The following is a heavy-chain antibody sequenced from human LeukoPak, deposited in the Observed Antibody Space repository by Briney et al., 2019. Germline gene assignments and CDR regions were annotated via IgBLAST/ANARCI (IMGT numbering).Heavy chain of an antibody. D-gene: IGHD3-22*01. J-gene: IGHJ5*02. Sequence: SETLSLTCTVSGGSISTYYWGWIRQPPGKELERIGYIYYSGSTNYNPSLKSRVTISVDTSKNQFSLRLSSVTAAATAVYYCARHRYYYDSSGYYYQPWGQGTLVTVSS. CDR1: GGSISTYY. CDR3: ARHRYYYDSSGYYYQP. V-gene: IGHV4-59*01. CDR2: IYYSGST.